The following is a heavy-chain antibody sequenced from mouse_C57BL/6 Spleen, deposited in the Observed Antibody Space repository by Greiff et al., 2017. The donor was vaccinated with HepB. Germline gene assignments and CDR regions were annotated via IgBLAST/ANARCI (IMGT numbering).Heavy chain of an antibody. Sequence: EVQLQQSGPELVKPGASVKISCKASGYTFTDYYMNWVKQSHGKSLEWIGDINPNNGGTSYNQKFKGKATLTVNKSSSTAYMELRSLTSEDSAVYYCARRQLWGQGTLVTVSA. J-gene: IGHJ3*01. CDR1: GYTFTDYY. CDR3: ARRQL. D-gene: IGHD3-2*01. CDR2: INPNNGGT. V-gene: IGHV1-26*01.